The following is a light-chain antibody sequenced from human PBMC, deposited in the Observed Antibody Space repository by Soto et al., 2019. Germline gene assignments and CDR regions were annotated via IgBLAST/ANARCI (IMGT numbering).Light chain of an antibody. V-gene: IGKV4-1*01. CDR3: QQYYTTPWT. CDR1: QSVFYSSNNKNY. J-gene: IGKJ1*01. CDR2: WAS. Sequence: DIVMTQSPYSLAVCLWERATINWESIQSVFYSSNNKNYLAWYQQKPGQPPKALIYWASTRESGVPDRFSGSGSGTDFTLTISSLQAEDVAVYYCQQYYTTPWTFGQGTKVDIK.